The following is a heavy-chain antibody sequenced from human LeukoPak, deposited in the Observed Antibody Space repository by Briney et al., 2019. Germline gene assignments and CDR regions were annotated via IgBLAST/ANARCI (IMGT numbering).Heavy chain of an antibody. D-gene: IGHD5-12*01. CDR1: GFTFSSYA. V-gene: IGHV3-23*01. CDR3: AKDPPYDYDY. J-gene: IGHJ4*02. CDR2: ISGSGGST. Sequence: GGSLRPSCAASGFTFSSYAMSWVRQAPGKGLEWVSAISGSGGSTYYDDSVKGRFTISRDNSKNTQYLQMNSLRAEGTAVYYCAKDPPYDYDYWGQAALVTVSS.